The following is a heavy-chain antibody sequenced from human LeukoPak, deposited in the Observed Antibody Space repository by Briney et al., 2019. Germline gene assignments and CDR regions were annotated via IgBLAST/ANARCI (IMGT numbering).Heavy chain of an antibody. V-gene: IGHV4-4*07. CDR3: ARGRAVADY. Sequence: PSETLSLTCTVSGGSISNYYWSWVRQPAGKGLEWIGRINTSGSTNYYPSLKSRVTMSADTSKNQCSLQLSSVTATDTAVYYCARGRAVADYWGQGTLVTVSS. D-gene: IGHD6-19*01. CDR1: GGSISNYY. J-gene: IGHJ4*02. CDR2: INTSGST.